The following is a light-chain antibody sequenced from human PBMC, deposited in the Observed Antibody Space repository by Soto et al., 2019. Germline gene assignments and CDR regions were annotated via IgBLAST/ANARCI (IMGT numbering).Light chain of an antibody. Sequence: DIQMTQSPSTLSASVGDRVTITCLASQSLSSWLAWYQQKPGKAPKLLIYDVSSLESGVPSRFSGSGSGTEFTLTISSLQPDDFATYYCQQYNLYSLTFGQGTRLEIK. CDR2: DVS. CDR3: QQYNLYSLT. CDR1: QSLSSW. V-gene: IGKV1-5*01. J-gene: IGKJ5*01.